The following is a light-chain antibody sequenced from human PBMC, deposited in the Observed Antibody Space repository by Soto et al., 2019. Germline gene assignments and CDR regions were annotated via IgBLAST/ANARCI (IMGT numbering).Light chain of an antibody. Sequence: QSVLTQPPSVSATPGQTVTISCSGSNSNIGNHYVSWFQQVPGTAPKVLIYDNSNRPSGIPDRFSGSRSGTSATLGITGLQTGDEADYYCGTWDSSLSAVVFGGGTKLTVL. CDR3: GTWDSSLSAVV. J-gene: IGLJ2*01. CDR1: NSNIGNHY. CDR2: DNS. V-gene: IGLV1-51*01.